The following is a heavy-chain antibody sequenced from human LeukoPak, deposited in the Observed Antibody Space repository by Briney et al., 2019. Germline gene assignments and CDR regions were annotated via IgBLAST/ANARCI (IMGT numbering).Heavy chain of an antibody. CDR1: GFTFSSYG. CDR2: IWYDGSNK. CDR3: ARDPQIGAEYFQH. J-gene: IGHJ1*01. V-gene: IGHV3-33*01. D-gene: IGHD3-22*01. Sequence: GGSLRLSCAASGFTFSSYGMHWVRQAPGKGLEWVAVIWYDGSNKYYADSVKGRFTISGDNSKNTLYLQMNSLRAEDTAVYYCARDPQIGAEYFQHWGQGTLVTVSS.